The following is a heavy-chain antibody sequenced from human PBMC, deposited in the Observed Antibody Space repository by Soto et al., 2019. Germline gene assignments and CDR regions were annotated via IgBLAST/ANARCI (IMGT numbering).Heavy chain of an antibody. Sequence: QVQLQESGPGLVKPSETLSLTCAVSSRSISTFYWSWIRQPPGKGLEWIGYVYYSGRTIYNPSLKSRVTISLDTSKNQFSLTLTSVTAADTAVYYCAGRRYSYGYSGDYWGQGTLVTVSS. CDR1: SRSISTFY. J-gene: IGHJ4*02. V-gene: IGHV4-59*03. D-gene: IGHD5-18*01. CDR2: VYYSGRT. CDR3: AGRRYSYGYSGDY.